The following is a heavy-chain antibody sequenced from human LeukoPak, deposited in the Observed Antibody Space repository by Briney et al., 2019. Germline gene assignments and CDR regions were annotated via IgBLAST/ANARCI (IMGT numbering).Heavy chain of an antibody. D-gene: IGHD3-16*01. CDR3: ARDRSRGGFFDL. CDR2: VFYSGST. CDR1: DDSIKNYF. J-gene: IGHJ2*01. Sequence: SETLSLTCTVSDDSIKNYFWTWIRQSPGKGLEWIGYVFYSGSTSYNPSLRSRLTMSVDTSKNQVSLELTSVTAADTAIYYCARDRSRGGFFDLWGRGTLVTVSS. V-gene: IGHV4-59*12.